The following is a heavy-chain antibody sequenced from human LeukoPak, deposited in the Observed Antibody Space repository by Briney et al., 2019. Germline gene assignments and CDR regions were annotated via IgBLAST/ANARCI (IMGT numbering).Heavy chain of an antibody. CDR1: GGSFSGYY. Sequence: SETLSLTCAVYGGSFSGYYWSWIRQPPGKGLEWIGEINHSGSTNYNPSLKSRVTISVDTSKNQFSLKLSSVTAADTAVYYCAREGGRYFDWWIPIAYYYMDVWGKGTTVTVSS. CDR3: AREGGRYFDWWIPIAYYYMDV. J-gene: IGHJ6*03. CDR2: INHSGST. V-gene: IGHV4-34*01. D-gene: IGHD3-9*01.